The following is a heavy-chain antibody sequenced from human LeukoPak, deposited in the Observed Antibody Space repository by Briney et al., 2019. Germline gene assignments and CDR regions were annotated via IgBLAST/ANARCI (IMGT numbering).Heavy chain of an antibody. CDR1: GFTFSSYV. Sequence: GGSLRLSCAASGFTFSSYVMSWVRQAPGKGLGWVSAIIGVGDSTYYAESVKGRFTISRDNSENTLYLQMNSLRAEDTAVYYCAKGSSSSRPYYFDYWGQGTLVTVSS. CDR3: AKGSSSSRPYYFDY. V-gene: IGHV3-23*01. J-gene: IGHJ4*02. D-gene: IGHD6-13*01. CDR2: IIGVGDST.